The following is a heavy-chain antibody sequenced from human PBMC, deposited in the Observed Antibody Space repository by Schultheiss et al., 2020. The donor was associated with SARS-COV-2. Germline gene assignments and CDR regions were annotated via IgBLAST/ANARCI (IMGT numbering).Heavy chain of an antibody. D-gene: IGHD2/OR15-2a*01. Sequence: GGSLRLSCAASGFTFSSYGIHWVRQAPGKGLEWVTFISYDGSNKKYADSVKGRFTISRDNSKNTVYLQMNSLRVEDTAIYYCAKEPLNRGRIFLSRGVTAFDFWGQGSLVTVSS. CDR1: GFTFSSYG. CDR3: AKEPLNRGRIFLSRGVTAFDF. CDR2: ISYDGSNK. J-gene: IGHJ5*01. V-gene: IGHV3-30*18.